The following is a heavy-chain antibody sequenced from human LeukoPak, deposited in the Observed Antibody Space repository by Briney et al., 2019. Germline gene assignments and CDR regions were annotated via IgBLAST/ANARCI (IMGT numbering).Heavy chain of an antibody. Sequence: GGSLRLSCAASGFTLDDYAMHWVRPAPGKGLEWVSGISWNSGSIGYADSLKGRFTISRDNAKNSLYLPMNSLRAETTALYYCAADITPVAGNRAFDIWGQGTMVTVSS. V-gene: IGHV3-9*01. D-gene: IGHD6-19*01. CDR1: GFTLDDYA. CDR3: AADITPVAGNRAFDI. CDR2: ISWNSGSI. J-gene: IGHJ3*02.